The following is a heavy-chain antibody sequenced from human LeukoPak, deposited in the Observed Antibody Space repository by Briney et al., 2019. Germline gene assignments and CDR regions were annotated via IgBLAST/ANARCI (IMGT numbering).Heavy chain of an antibody. V-gene: IGHV1-2*02. D-gene: IGHD4-11*01. CDR3: ARYSTVKSHGSYYYGMDV. Sequence: ASVKVSCKASGYTFTGYYMHWVRQAPGQGLEWMGWINPNSGGTNYAQKFQGRVTVTRDTSISTAYMELSRLRSDDTAVYYCARYSTVKSHGSYYYGMDVWGQGTTVTVSS. CDR1: GYTFTGYY. J-gene: IGHJ6*02. CDR2: INPNSGGT.